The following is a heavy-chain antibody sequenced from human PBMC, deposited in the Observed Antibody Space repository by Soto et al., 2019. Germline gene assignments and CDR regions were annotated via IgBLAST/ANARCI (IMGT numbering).Heavy chain of an antibody. CDR3: ARVPRYDSSGYNHNNGMDV. CDR2: INHSGST. J-gene: IGHJ6*02. D-gene: IGHD3-22*01. Sequence: SETLSLTCAVYGGSFIGYYWSWMRQPPGKGLEWIGEINHSGSTNYNPSLKSRVTISVDTSKNQFSLKLSSVTAADTAVYYCARVPRYDSSGYNHNNGMDVWGQGTTVTVSS. CDR1: GGSFIGYY. V-gene: IGHV4-34*01.